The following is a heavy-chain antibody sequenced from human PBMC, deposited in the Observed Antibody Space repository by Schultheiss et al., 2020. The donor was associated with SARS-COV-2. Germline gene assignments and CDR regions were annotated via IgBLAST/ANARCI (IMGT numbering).Heavy chain of an antibody. V-gene: IGHV4-31*03. CDR1: GGSISSGGYY. D-gene: IGHD3-10*01. Sequence: SETLSLTCTVSGGSISSGGYYWSWIRQHPGKGLEWIGYIYYSGSTYYNPSLKSRVNISVDTSKNQFSLKLSSVTAADTAVYYCARGLSMVRGVIIRWFDPWGQGTLVTVSS. J-gene: IGHJ5*02. CDR3: ARGLSMVRGVIIRWFDP. CDR2: IYYSGST.